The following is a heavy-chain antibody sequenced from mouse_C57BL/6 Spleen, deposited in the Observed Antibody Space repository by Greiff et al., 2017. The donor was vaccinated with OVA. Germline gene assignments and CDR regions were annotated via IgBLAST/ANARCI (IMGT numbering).Heavy chain of an antibody. Sequence: EVKLVESGGGLVKPGGSLKLSCAASGFTFSDYGMHWVRQAPEKGLEWVAYISSGSSTIYYADTVKGRFTISRDNAKNTLFLQMTSLRSEDTAMYYCARTGVMPYAMDYWGQGTSVTVSS. CDR2: ISSGSSTI. J-gene: IGHJ4*01. CDR1: GFTFSDYG. V-gene: IGHV5-17*01. CDR3: ARTGVMPYAMDY. D-gene: IGHD2-2*01.